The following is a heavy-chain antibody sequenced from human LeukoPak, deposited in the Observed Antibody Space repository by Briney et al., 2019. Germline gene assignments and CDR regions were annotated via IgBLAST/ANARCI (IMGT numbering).Heavy chain of an antibody. CDR2: IYYSRST. V-gene: IGHV4-39*01. J-gene: IGHJ5*02. CDR3: ARLYDSSGYLA. Sequence: SETLSLTCTVSGGSISSSSYYWGWIRQPPGKGLEWIGSIYYSRSTYYNPSLKSRVTVSVDTSKNQFSLKLSSVTAADTAVYYCARLYDSSGYLAWGQGTLVTVSS. CDR1: GGSISSSSYY. D-gene: IGHD3-22*01.